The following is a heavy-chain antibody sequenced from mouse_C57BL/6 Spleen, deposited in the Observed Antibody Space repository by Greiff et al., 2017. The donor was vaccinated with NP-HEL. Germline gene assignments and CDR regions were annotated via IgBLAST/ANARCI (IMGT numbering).Heavy chain of an antibody. D-gene: IGHD4-1*01. CDR1: GFNIKDYY. J-gene: IGHJ3*01. Sequence: VQLQQSGAELVRPGASVKLSCTASGFNIKDYYMHWVKQRPEQGLEWIGRIDPEDGDTEYAPKFQGKATMTADTSSNTAYLQLSSLTSEDTAVYYCTTARETGTVSAYWGQGTLVTVSA. CDR2: IDPEDGDT. CDR3: TTARETGTVSAY. V-gene: IGHV14-1*01.